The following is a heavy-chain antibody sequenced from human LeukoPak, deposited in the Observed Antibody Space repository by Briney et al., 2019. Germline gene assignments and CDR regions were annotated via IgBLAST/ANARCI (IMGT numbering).Heavy chain of an antibody. CDR2: INPSGGST. CDR3: AREPTIAAAGSDY. Sequence: GASVKVSFKASGSTFTSYYMHWVRQAPGQGLEWMGIINPSGGSTSHAQKFQGRVTMTRDMSTSTVYMELSSLRSEDTAVYYCAREPTIAAAGSDYWGLGTLVTVSS. CDR1: GSTFTSYY. V-gene: IGHV1-46*01. D-gene: IGHD6-13*01. J-gene: IGHJ4*02.